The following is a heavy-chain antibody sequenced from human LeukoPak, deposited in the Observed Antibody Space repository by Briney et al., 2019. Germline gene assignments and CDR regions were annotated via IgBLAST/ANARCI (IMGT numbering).Heavy chain of an antibody. J-gene: IGHJ4*02. Sequence: GWSLRLSCAATGFTFMKHWMSWVRQAIGKGRECVAKIKEDGSEKHYVDSVKVRFTISRDNAKNSLSLQMNSLRAEDTAVYYCARIFGGSGWYYFDYWGQGTLVTVSS. D-gene: IGHD6-19*01. CDR2: IKEDGSEK. CDR3: ARIFGGSGWYYFDY. V-gene: IGHV3-7*01. CDR1: GFTFMKHW.